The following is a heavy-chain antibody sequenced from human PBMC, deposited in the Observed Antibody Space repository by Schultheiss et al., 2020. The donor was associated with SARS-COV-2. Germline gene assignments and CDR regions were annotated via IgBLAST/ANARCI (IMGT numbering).Heavy chain of an antibody. CDR1: GFTFSNAW. CDR3: TTWPISIAARHFSFDL. V-gene: IGHV3-15*07. D-gene: IGHD6-6*01. J-gene: IGHJ2*01. Sequence: GGSLRLSCAASGFTFSNAWMNWVRQAPGKGLEWVGRIKSKTDGGTTDYAAPVKGRFTISRDDSKNTLYLQMNSLKTEDTAVYYCTTWPISIAARHFSFDLWGRGTLVTVSS. CDR2: IKSKTDGGTT.